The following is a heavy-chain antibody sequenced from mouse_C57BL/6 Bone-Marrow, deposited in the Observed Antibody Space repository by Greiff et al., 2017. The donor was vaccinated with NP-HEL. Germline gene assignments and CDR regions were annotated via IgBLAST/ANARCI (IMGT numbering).Heavy chain of an antibody. D-gene: IGHD1-1*01. CDR1: GYTFTSYW. V-gene: IGHV1-64*01. CDR2: IHPNSGST. Sequence: QVQLQQPGAELVKPGASVKLSCKASGYTFTSYWMHWVKQRPGQGLEWIGMIHPNSGSTNYNEKFKSKATLTVDKSSSTAYMQLSSLTSEDSAVYYCASPYYYGSSPHYYAMDYWGQGTSVTVSS. J-gene: IGHJ4*01. CDR3: ASPYYYGSSPHYYAMDY.